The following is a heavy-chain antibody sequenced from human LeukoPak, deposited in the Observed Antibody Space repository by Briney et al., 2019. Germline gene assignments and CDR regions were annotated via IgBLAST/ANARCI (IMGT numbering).Heavy chain of an antibody. D-gene: IGHD6-13*01. CDR2: IYYSGST. J-gene: IGHJ5*02. CDR1: GGSISSYY. V-gene: IGHV4-59*12. CDR3: ARDLVIAAAGGWFDP. Sequence: SETLSLTCTVSGGSISSYYWSWIRQPPGKGLEWIGSIYYSGSTYYNPSLKSRVTISVDTSKNQFSLKLSSVTAADTAVYYCARDLVIAAAGGWFDPWGQGTLVTVSS.